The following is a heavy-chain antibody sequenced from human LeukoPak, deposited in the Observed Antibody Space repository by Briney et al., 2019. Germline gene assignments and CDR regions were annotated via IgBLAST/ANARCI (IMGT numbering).Heavy chain of an antibody. Sequence: SETLSLTCTVSGGSISSYYWSWIRQPPGKGLEWIGYIYTSGSTNYNPSLKGRVTISVDTSKNQFSLKLSSVTAADTAVYYCARTGYYDYVWGSYRYWFDPWGQGTLVTVSS. D-gene: IGHD3-16*02. J-gene: IGHJ5*02. CDR1: GGSISSYY. CDR3: ARTGYYDYVWGSYRYWFDP. V-gene: IGHV4-4*09. CDR2: IYTSGST.